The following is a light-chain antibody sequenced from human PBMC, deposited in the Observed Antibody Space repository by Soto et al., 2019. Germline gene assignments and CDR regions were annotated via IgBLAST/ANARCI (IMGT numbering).Light chain of an antibody. CDR3: QQYGSSPIT. J-gene: IGKJ5*01. V-gene: IGKV3D-20*01. CDR1: QSVSSSY. CDR2: DES. Sequence: EVVLTQSPATLSLSQGERATLSCGASQSVSSSYLAWYQQKPGLAPRLLIYDESSRATVIQDRVSGMVSGTDVTLTISRLEPEDFAVYYCQQYGSSPITFGQGTRVEIK.